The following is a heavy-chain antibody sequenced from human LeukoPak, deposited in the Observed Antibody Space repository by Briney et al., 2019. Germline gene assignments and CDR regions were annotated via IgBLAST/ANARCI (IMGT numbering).Heavy chain of an antibody. CDR3: ARGVSRGYSYGRYYMDV. Sequence: SETLSLTCAVYGGSFSGYYWSWIRQPPGKGLEWIGEINHSGSTNYNPSLKSRVTISVDTSKNQFSLKLSSVTAADTAVYYCARGVSRGYSYGRYYMDVWGKGTTVTVSS. CDR1: GGSFSGYY. V-gene: IGHV4-34*01. J-gene: IGHJ6*03. D-gene: IGHD5-18*01. CDR2: INHSGST.